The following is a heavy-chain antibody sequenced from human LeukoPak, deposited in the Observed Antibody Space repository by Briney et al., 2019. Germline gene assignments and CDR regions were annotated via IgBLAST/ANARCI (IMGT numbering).Heavy chain of an antibody. Sequence: PGGSLRLSCAASGFTFSSYGMHWVRQAPGKGLEWVSYISSSSSTIYYADSVKGRFTISRDNSKNTLYLQMNSLRAEVTAVYYCAKDFLNIGVSNWFDPWGQGTLVTVSS. CDR2: ISSSSSTI. D-gene: IGHD2/OR15-2a*01. V-gene: IGHV3-48*01. CDR3: AKDFLNIGVSNWFDP. J-gene: IGHJ5*02. CDR1: GFTFSSYG.